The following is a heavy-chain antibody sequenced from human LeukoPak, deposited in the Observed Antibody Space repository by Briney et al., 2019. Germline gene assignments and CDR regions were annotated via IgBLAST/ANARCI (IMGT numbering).Heavy chain of an antibody. CDR3: ARDTMVRGVIPTSLDY. V-gene: IGHV1-69*13. Sequence: SVKVSCKASGGTFSSYAISWVRPAPRQGLEGMGGIIPIFGTANYAQKFQGRVTITADESTSTAYMELSSLRSEDTAVYYCARDTMVRGVIPTSLDYWGQGTLVTVSS. CDR2: IIPIFGTA. CDR1: GGTFSSYA. D-gene: IGHD3-10*01. J-gene: IGHJ4*02.